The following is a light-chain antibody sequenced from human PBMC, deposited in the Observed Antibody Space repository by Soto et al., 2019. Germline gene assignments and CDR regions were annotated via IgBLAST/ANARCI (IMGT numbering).Light chain of an antibody. CDR3: QQFGDSQCT. CDR2: SAS. CDR1: QSVSSSY. J-gene: IGKJ3*01. V-gene: IGKV3-20*01. Sequence: EIVLTQSPGTLSLSPGERGTLSCRASQSVSSSYLAWFQQRPGQAPRLLIYSASSRATGIPDRFSGSGSGGDFTLTISRLEPEDSAVYYCQQFGDSQCTFGPGTKVDIK.